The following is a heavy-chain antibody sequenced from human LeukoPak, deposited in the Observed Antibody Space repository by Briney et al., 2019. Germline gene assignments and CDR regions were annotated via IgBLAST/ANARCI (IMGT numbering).Heavy chain of an antibody. D-gene: IGHD5-24*01. Sequence: SVKVSCKASGGAFISFMISWVRQAPGQGLEWMGGIIPIVGAGNYAQKFQDKVIITADESSNTAFLEVTSLKSEDTAMYFCALRDGYKIDWGQGTLVTVSS. V-gene: IGHV1-69*13. CDR2: IIPIVGAG. CDR1: GGAFISFM. J-gene: IGHJ4*02. CDR3: ALRDGYKID.